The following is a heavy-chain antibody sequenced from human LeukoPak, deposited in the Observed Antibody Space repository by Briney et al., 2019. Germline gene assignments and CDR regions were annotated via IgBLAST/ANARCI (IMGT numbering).Heavy chain of an antibody. CDR2: VNHSGST. J-gene: IGHJ4*02. D-gene: IGHD5-24*01. CDR3: AREGIRRDGYRRVDY. Sequence: SETLSLTCAVYGGSFSGYSWSWIRQPPGKGLEWIGEVNHSGSTNYSPSLKSRVTISVDTSKNQFSLKLRSVTAADTAVDYCAREGIRRDGYRRVDYWGQGTLVTVSS. V-gene: IGHV4-34*01. CDR1: GGSFSGYS.